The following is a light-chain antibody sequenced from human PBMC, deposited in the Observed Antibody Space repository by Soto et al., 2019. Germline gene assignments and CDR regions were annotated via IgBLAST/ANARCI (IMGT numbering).Light chain of an antibody. V-gene: IGKV3-15*01. CDR2: GVS. CDR3: QSYNDWHCA. Sequence: EIVMTQSPATLSVSPGERVTLSCRASESLFGFLAWYQQKPGQAPRLLIYGVSTKATGVPARFSGSGSATDFTLTISSLQSDDSAVYYCQSYNDWHCAFCQGTKLEI. J-gene: IGKJ2*02. CDR1: ESLFGF.